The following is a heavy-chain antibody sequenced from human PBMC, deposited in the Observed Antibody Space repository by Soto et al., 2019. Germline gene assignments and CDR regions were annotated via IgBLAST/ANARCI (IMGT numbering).Heavy chain of an antibody. CDR2: TNPNSGGT. CDR1: GYTFTGYY. D-gene: IGHD3-22*01. CDR3: ARGGDDNYYVSSGYYYYYYGMDV. Sequence: QVQLVQSGAEVKKPGASMKVSCKASGYTFTGYYMHWVRQAPGQGLEWMGWTNPNSGGTNYAQKFQGRVTMTRDTSISTAYMELSRLRSDDTAVYYCARGGDDNYYVSSGYYYYYYGMDVWGQGTTVTVSS. V-gene: IGHV1-2*02. J-gene: IGHJ6*02.